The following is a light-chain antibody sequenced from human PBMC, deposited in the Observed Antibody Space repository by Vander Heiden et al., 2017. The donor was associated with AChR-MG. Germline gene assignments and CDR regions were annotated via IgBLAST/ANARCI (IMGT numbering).Light chain of an antibody. CDR3: CSYAGSYVG. CDR1: SSDVGGYNY. J-gene: IGLJ2*01. Sequence: QSALTQPRSVSGSPGQSVTISCTGTSSDVGGYNYVSWYQQHPGKAPKLMIYDVSKRPSGVPDRFSGSKSGNTASLTISGLQAEDEADYYCCSYAGSYVGCGGGTKLTGL. V-gene: IGLV2-11*01. CDR2: DVS.